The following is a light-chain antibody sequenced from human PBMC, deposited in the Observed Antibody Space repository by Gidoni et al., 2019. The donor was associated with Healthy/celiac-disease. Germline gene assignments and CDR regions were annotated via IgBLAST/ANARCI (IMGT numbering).Light chain of an antibody. CDR2: GAS. Sequence: EIVLTQSPGTLSLSQGERATLSCRASQSVSSSYLAWYQQKPGQAPRLLIYGASSGSGTDFTLTISRLEPEDFAVYYCQQYGSSPRVSFGQGTKLEIK. J-gene: IGKJ2*03. CDR3: QQYGSSPRVS. V-gene: IGKV3-20*01. CDR1: QSVSSSY.